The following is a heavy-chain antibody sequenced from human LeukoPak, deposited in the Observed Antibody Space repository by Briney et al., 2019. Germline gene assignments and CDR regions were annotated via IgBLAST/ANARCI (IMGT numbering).Heavy chain of an antibody. CDR1: GFTFSSYA. V-gene: IGHV3-23*01. Sequence: PGGSLRLSCAASGFTFSSYAMSWVRQAPGKGLEWVSAISGSGGSTYYADSVKGRFTISRDNSKNTLYLQMNSLRAEDTAVYYCAKLGSSYLGPMVRGVIITPFDYWGQGTLVTVSS. CDR3: AKLGSSYLGPMVRGVIITPFDY. CDR2: ISGSGGST. J-gene: IGHJ4*02. D-gene: IGHD3-10*01.